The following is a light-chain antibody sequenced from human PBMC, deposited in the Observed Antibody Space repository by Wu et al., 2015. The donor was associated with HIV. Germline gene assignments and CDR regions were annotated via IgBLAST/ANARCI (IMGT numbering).Light chain of an antibody. CDR1: QGISNF. J-gene: IGKJ1*01. CDR3: QKYNTAPWT. V-gene: IGKV1-27*01. Sequence: DIQMTQSPSSLSASVGDRVTITCRASQGISNFLAWYQQKPGKPPKVLIYAASTLQSAASLVXXGSGTDFTLTISSLQPEDVATYYCQKYNTAPWTFGQGTKVEMK. CDR2: AAS.